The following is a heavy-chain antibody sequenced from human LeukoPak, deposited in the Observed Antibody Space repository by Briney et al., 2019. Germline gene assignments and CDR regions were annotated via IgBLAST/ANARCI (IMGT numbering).Heavy chain of an antibody. Sequence: SVTLSLTCAVSGYSISSGYYWGWVRQPPGQGLGWIGKIYHSWSTYYKPSLKSRITIPIDTSKNQFSLKLSSVTAADTAVYYCARLGYCSSTSCYSILDYYYYMDVWGEGTTATVSS. D-gene: IGHD2-2*01. V-gene: IGHV4-38-2*01. J-gene: IGHJ6*03. CDR2: IYHSWST. CDR3: ARLGYCSSTSCYSILDYYYYMDV. CDR1: GYSISSGYY.